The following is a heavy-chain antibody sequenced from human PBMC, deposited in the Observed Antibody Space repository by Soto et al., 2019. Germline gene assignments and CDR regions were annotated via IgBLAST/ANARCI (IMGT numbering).Heavy chain of an antibody. V-gene: IGHV4-4*02. Sequence: QVQLQESGPGLVKPSGTLSLTCAVFGGSISNSNWWTWVRQPQGKGLDLIGEIFHSGSTNHNSSLMGRVTISVDKANNQFSLKLSSVTAADTAVYYCAHRPIVGAAIWGQGTLVTVSS. CDR1: GGSISNSNW. CDR2: IFHSGST. J-gene: IGHJ4*02. D-gene: IGHD1-26*01. CDR3: AHRPIVGAAI.